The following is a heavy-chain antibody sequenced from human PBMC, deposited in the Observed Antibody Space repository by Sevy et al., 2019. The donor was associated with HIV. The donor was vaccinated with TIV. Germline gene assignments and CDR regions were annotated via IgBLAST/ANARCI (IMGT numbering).Heavy chain of an antibody. Sequence: ASVKVSCKASGYTFTGYYMHWVRQAPGQGLEWMGRINPNSGGTNYAQKFQGRVTMTRDTSISTAYMELSRLRSDDTAVYYCAREKRSSIAGYYYYGMDVWGQGTTVTVPS. CDR2: INPNSGGT. D-gene: IGHD2-15*01. CDR1: GYTFTGYY. J-gene: IGHJ6*02. V-gene: IGHV1-2*06. CDR3: AREKRSSIAGYYYYGMDV.